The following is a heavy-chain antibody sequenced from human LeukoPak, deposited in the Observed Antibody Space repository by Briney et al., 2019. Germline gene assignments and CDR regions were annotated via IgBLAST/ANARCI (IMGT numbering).Heavy chain of an antibody. Sequence: SVKVSCKASGGTFSSYAISWVRQAPGQGLEWMGGIIPILGTANYAQKFQGRVTITADESTSTAYMELSSLRSEDTAVYYCAREVGIAAAGFDYWGQGTLVTVSS. CDR3: AREVGIAAAGFDY. V-gene: IGHV1-69*13. CDR1: GGTFSSYA. D-gene: IGHD6-13*01. J-gene: IGHJ4*02. CDR2: IIPILGTA.